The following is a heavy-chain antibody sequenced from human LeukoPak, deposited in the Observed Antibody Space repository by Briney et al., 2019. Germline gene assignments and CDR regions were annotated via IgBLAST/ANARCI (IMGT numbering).Heavy chain of an antibody. CDR3: AKVDGGNLAYYYYYGMDV. J-gene: IGHJ6*02. Sequence: PSETLSLTCTVSRDSMKSYYWSWLRQPPGKGLEWIGYIYYTGSTDYNPSLKSRVTISVDTSRNQFSLKLTSVTAADTAVYYCAKVDGGNLAYYYYYGMDVWGQGTTVTVSS. CDR2: IYYTGST. D-gene: IGHD4-23*01. V-gene: IGHV4-59*01. CDR1: RDSMKSYY.